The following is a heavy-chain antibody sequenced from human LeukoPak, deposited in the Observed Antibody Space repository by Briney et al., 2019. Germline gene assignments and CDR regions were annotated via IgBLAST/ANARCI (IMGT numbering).Heavy chain of an antibody. CDR3: ASGSSGYGYYYYMDV. D-gene: IGHD3-22*01. V-gene: IGHV1-69*13. Sequence: SVKVSCKASGGTFSSYAISWVRQAPGQGLEWMGGIIPIFGTANYAQKFQGRVTITADESMSTAYMELSSLRSEDTAVYYCASGSSGYGYYYYMDVWGKGTTVTVSS. CDR1: GGTFSSYA. CDR2: IIPIFGTA. J-gene: IGHJ6*03.